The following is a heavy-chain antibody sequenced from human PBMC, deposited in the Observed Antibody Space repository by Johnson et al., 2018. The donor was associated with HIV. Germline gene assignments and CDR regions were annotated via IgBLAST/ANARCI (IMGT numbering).Heavy chain of an antibody. CDR3: AKDSKITIFGGVTSPYGFDV. CDR2: ISASGGST. V-gene: IGHV3-23*04. J-gene: IGHJ3*01. D-gene: IGHD3-3*01. CDR1: GFTFSTYW. Sequence: VQLVESGGGLVQPGGSLRLSCAASGFTFSTYWMSWVHQAPEKGLEWVSAISASGGSTYYADSVKGRFTISRDNTNNTLLLQMNSLRADDTAVYYCAKDSKITIFGGVTSPYGFDVWGQGTMVTVSS.